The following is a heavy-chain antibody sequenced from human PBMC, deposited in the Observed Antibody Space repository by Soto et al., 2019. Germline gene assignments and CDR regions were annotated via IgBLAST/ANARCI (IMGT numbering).Heavy chain of an antibody. CDR2: ISAYNGNT. CDR3: ARVQSAVAVNRWFDP. CDR1: GYTFTNYG. V-gene: IGHV1-18*01. Sequence: QVQLVQSGVEVKKPGASVKVSCKASGYTFTNYGITWVRQAPGQGLEWMGWISAYNGNTNYAQKLQGRVTMTTDTSASTAYMELWSLRSDDTAVYYCARVQSAVAVNRWFDPWGQGTLVTVSS. D-gene: IGHD6-19*01. J-gene: IGHJ5*02.